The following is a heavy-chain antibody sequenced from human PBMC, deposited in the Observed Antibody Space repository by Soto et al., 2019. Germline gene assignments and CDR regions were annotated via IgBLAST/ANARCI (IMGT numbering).Heavy chain of an antibody. Sequence: PGGCLRLSCAASGFTVSNYWMNWVRQAPGKGLEWVSAISSSTSFIHYADSVKGRFTISRDNAKNSLYLQMNSLRAEDTAMYYCARVLRSGSYYYYYGMDVWGQGTTVSVSS. J-gene: IGHJ6*02. CDR2: ISSSTSFI. CDR3: ARVLRSGSYYYYYGMDV. D-gene: IGHD1-26*01. V-gene: IGHV3-21*01. CDR1: GFTVSNYW.